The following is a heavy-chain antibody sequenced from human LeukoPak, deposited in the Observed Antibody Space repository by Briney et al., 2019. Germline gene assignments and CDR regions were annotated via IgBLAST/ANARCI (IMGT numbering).Heavy chain of an antibody. D-gene: IGHD1-26*01. Sequence: SETLSLTCTVSGGSISSSSYYWGWIRQPPGKGLEWIGSIYYSGSTYYNPSLKSRVTISVDTSKNQFSLKLSSVTAADTAVYYCAAYSGSYSSAFDIWGQGTMVTVSS. V-gene: IGHV4-39*07. CDR2: IYYSGST. CDR1: GGSISSSSYY. CDR3: AAYSGSYSSAFDI. J-gene: IGHJ3*02.